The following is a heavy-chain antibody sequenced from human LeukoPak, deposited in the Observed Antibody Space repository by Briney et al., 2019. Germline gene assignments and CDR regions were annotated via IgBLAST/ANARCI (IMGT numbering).Heavy chain of an antibody. CDR2: IKQDGREK. CDR1: GFTFCNYW. Sequence: GGSLRLFCAASGFTFCNYWMRWVRQAPGKGLEWVANIKQDGREKYHVDSVKGRFTISRDNAKNSLYLQMNSLRAEDTAVYYCASRAGYTGSWSAFDYWGQGTLVTVSS. CDR3: ASRAGYTGSWSAFDY. V-gene: IGHV3-7*05. D-gene: IGHD6-13*01. J-gene: IGHJ4*02.